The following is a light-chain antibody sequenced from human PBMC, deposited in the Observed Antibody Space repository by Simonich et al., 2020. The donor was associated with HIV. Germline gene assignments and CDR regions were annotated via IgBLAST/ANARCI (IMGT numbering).Light chain of an antibody. CDR1: SSDVGGYNS. V-gene: IGLV2-14*03. CDR2: DVS. Sequence: QSALTQSASVSGSPGQSITISCAGTSSDVGGYNSVSWYQQHPGKAPKLMIYDVSFRPSGGSNRFSGSKSGNTASLTISGLQAEDEADYHCNSYTSSRTVVFGGGTKLTVL. J-gene: IGLJ2*01. CDR3: NSYTSSRTVV.